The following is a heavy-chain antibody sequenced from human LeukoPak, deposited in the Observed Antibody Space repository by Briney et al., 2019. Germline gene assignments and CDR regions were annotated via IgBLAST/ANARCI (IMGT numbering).Heavy chain of an antibody. CDR3: ARGATYCSSTSCPRVYYYYYYMDV. CDR2: IYSSGCT. J-gene: IGHJ6*03. CDR1: GGSISSYY. D-gene: IGHD2-2*01. Sequence: SETLSLTCTVSGGSISSYYWSWIRQPPGKGLEWIGYIYSSGCTNYNPSLKSRVTISVDTSKNQFSLKLSSVTAADTAVYYCARGATYCSSTSCPRVYYYYYYMDVWGKGTTVTVSS. V-gene: IGHV4-59*01.